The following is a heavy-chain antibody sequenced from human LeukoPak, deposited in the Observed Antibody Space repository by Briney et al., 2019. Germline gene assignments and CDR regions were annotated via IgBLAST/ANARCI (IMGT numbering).Heavy chain of an antibody. J-gene: IGHJ3*02. V-gene: IGHV3-9*01. CDR1: GFTFDNYA. Sequence: GRSLRLSCAASGFTFDNYAMHWVRQAPGKGLEWVSVINWHSGNIEYADSVKGRFTISRDNSKTSVYLQMTNLGAEDTAIYYCAKKSFSTGAFDIWGQGTMVTVSS. CDR2: INWHSGNI. D-gene: IGHD3-3*02. CDR3: AKKSFSTGAFDI.